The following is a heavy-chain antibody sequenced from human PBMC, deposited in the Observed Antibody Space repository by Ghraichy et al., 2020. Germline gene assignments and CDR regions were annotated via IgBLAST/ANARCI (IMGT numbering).Heavy chain of an antibody. CDR2: IYTSGST. CDR3: ARLTRDPPSFDY. V-gene: IGHV4-4*09. D-gene: IGHD4-11*01. J-gene: IGHJ4*02. CDR1: GGSISSYY. Sequence: SETLSLTCTVSGGSISSYYWSWIRQPPGKGLEWIGYIYTSGSTNYNPSLKSRVTISVDTSKNQFSLKLSSVTAADTAVYYCARLTRDPPSFDYWGQGTLVTVSS.